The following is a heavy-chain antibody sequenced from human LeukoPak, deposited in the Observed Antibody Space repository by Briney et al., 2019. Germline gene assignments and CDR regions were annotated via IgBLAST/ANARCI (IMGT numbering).Heavy chain of an antibody. J-gene: IGHJ4*02. CDR2: INHSGST. D-gene: IGHD3-22*01. CDR1: GGSFSGYY. CDR3: ATLGEYYDSSGYYYN. Sequence: SETLSLICAVYGGSFSGYYWSWIRQPPGKGLEWIGEINHSGSTYYNPSLKSRVTISVDSSKNQFSLKLTSVTAADTAVYYCATLGEYYDSSGYYYNWGQGTLVTVSS. V-gene: IGHV4-34*01.